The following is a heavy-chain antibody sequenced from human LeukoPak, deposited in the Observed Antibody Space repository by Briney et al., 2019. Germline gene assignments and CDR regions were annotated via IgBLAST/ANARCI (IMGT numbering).Heavy chain of an antibody. Sequence: RASVRVSCKASGYTFTGYYMHWVRQPRGQGLEWMGRINPNSGGTNYTQKFQGRGTMTRDTSISTAYMELSRLRSDDTAVYYCAVTTVTTGYFQHWGQGTLVTVSS. D-gene: IGHD4-17*01. V-gene: IGHV1-2*06. CDR1: GYTFTGYY. CDR3: AVTTVTTGYFQH. CDR2: INPNSGGT. J-gene: IGHJ1*01.